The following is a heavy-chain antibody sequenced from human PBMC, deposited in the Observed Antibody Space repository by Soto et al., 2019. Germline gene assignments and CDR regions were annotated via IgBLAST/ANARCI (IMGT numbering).Heavy chain of an antibody. V-gene: IGHV1-69*13. CDR1: GGTFSSYA. Sequence: SVKVSCKASGGTFSSYAISWVRQAPGQGLEWMGGIIPIFGTANYAQKFQGRGTITADESTSTAYMELSSLRSEDTAVYYCARFSSWYFSNGMDVWGQGTTVTVSS. D-gene: IGHD6-13*01. CDR2: IIPIFGTA. CDR3: ARFSSWYFSNGMDV. J-gene: IGHJ6*02.